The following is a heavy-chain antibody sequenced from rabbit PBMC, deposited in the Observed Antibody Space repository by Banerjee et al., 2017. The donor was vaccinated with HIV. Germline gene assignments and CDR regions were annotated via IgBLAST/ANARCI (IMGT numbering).Heavy chain of an antibody. V-gene: IGHV1S40*01. CDR2: IYAGSSGST. CDR3: VSYDDYGDRNL. D-gene: IGHD2-1*01. Sequence: QSLEESGGDLVKPGASLTLTCKASGFSFSSGYYMCWVRQAPGKGLEWIACIYAGSSGSTYYASWAKGRFTISKTSSTTVTLQMTSLTAADTATYFCVSYDDYGDRNLWGPGTLVTVS. CDR1: GFSFSSGYY. J-gene: IGHJ4*01.